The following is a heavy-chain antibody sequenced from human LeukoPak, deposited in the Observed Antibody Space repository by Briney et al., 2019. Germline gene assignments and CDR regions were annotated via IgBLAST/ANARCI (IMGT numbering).Heavy chain of an antibody. D-gene: IGHD3-10*01. V-gene: IGHV3-23*01. CDR1: GFSFTSHA. CDR3: AKVTWFGEPG. Sequence: GRSLRLSCGAAGFSFTSHALTWVRQAPGKGLEWVSSISPSGDTYYADSVKGRFTSSRDSSTSTLYLQMNSLRVEDTAVYYCAKVTWFGEPGWGHGTLVTVPS. CDR2: ISPSGDT. J-gene: IGHJ4*01.